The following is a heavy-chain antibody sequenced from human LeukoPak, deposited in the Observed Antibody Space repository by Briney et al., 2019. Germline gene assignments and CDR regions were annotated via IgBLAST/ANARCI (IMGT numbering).Heavy chain of an antibody. CDR2: INPNSGGT. Sequence: ASVKVSCKASGYTFTGYYMHWVRQAPGQGLEWMGWINPNSGGTNYAQKFQGRVTMTRDTSISTAYMELSRLRSDDTAVYYCARDEYSSSGLDYWGQGTLVTVSS. CDR3: ARDEYSSSGLDY. D-gene: IGHD6-6*01. V-gene: IGHV1-2*02. J-gene: IGHJ4*02. CDR1: GYTFTGYY.